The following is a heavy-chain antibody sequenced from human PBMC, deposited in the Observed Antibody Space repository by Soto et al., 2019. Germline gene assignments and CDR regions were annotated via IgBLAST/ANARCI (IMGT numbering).Heavy chain of an antibody. CDR3: ARVSPRDRHNLFFLDY. J-gene: IGHJ4*02. CDR1: GGSISSYY. V-gene: IGHV4-59*01. Sequence: SETLSLTCTVSGGSISSYYWSWMRQPPGKGLEWIGYIYYSGSTNYNPSLKSRLTISVDTSKNQFSLELSSVTAADTAVYYCARVSPRDRHNLFFLDYWGQGTLVTVSS. D-gene: IGHD2-21*01. CDR2: IYYSGST.